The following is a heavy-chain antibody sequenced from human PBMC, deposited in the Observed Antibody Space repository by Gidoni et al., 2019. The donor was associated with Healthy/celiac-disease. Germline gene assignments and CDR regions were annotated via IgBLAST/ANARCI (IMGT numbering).Heavy chain of an antibody. CDR3: DSEYWDSGYEWSIDY. D-gene: IGHD5-12*01. J-gene: IGHJ4*02. Sequence: SISSGDYYWSWIRQPPGKGLEWIGYIYYSGSTYSNPSLKSRVTITVAAAKTQFYLTLSSVTAADTAVYYCDSEYWDSGYEWSIDYWGQGTLVTVSS. CDR1: SISSGDYY. CDR2: IYYSGST. V-gene: IGHV4-30-4*01.